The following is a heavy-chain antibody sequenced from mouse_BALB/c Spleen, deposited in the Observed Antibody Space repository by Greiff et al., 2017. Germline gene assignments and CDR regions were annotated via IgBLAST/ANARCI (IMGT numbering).Heavy chain of an antibody. CDR2: ISSGGST. CDR1: GFTFSSYA. D-gene: IGHD2-4*01. CDR3: ARGRTMIRADYFDY. Sequence: EVQRVESGGGLVKPGGSLKLSCAASGFTFSSYAMSWVRQTPEKRLEWVASISSGGSTYYPDSVKGRFTISRDNARNILYLQMSSLRSEDTAMYYCARGRTMIRADYFDYWGQGTTLTVSS. J-gene: IGHJ2*01. V-gene: IGHV5-6-5*01.